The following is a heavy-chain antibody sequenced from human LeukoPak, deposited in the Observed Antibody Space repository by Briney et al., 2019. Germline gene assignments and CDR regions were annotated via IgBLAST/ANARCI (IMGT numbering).Heavy chain of an antibody. CDR2: NNPSDGSA. CDR3: ARGFNYYDNSGYYQYYFDY. CDR1: GYTLTSYY. Sequence: ASVKVSCKASGYTLTSYYMHWVRQAPGQGLEWMGINNPSDGSAIYTQKFQGRVTLTTDTSTSTVYMELNSLRSEDTAVYYCARGFNYYDNSGYYQYYFDYWGQGTLVTVSS. J-gene: IGHJ4*02. D-gene: IGHD3-22*01. V-gene: IGHV1-46*01.